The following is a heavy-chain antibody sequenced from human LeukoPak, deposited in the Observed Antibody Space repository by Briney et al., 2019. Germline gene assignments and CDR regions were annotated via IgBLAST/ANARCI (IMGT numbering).Heavy chain of an antibody. Sequence: GGSLRLSCAASGFTFSSYSMNWVRQAPGKGLEWVSYISSSGSTIYYADSVKGRFTISRDNAKNSLYLQMNSLRAEDTAVYYCARVRYGGHPGMDVWGQGTTVTVSS. CDR3: ARVRYGGHPGMDV. CDR1: GFTFSSYS. V-gene: IGHV3-48*04. CDR2: ISSSGSTI. J-gene: IGHJ6*02. D-gene: IGHD3-16*01.